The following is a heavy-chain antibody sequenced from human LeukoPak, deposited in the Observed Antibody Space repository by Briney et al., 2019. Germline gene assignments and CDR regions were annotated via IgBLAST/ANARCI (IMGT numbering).Heavy chain of an antibody. CDR3: ARGGKQQLSAYFDY. CDR1: GGSFSGYY. V-gene: IGHV4-34*01. D-gene: IGHD6-13*01. CDR2: INHSGST. Sequence: SETLSLTCAVYGGSFSGYYWSWIRQPPGKGLEWIGEINHSGSTSYNPSLKSRVTISVDTSKNQFSLKLSSVTAADTAVYYCARGGKQQLSAYFDYWGQGTLVTVSS. J-gene: IGHJ4*02.